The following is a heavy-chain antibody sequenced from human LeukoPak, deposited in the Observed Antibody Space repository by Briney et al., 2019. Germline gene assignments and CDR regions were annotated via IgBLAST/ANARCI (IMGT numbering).Heavy chain of an antibody. CDR3: ARDQEGFDY. Sequence: ASVKVTCKASGYTFTSNYIHWVRQAPGQGLEWMGMIYPRDGSTSYAQKFQGRVTVTRDTSTSTVHMELSGLRSEDTAVYYCARDQEGFDYWGQGTLVTVSS. CDR2: IYPRDGST. CDR1: GYTFTSNY. V-gene: IGHV1-46*01. J-gene: IGHJ4*02.